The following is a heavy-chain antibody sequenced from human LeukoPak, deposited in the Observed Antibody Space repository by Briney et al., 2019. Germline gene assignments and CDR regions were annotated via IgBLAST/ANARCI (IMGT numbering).Heavy chain of an antibody. V-gene: IGHV1-8*01. CDR2: MSPNSGDT. D-gene: IGHD7-27*01. CDR1: GYTFTSYD. CDR3: ARGPPNWGYDY. Sequence: ASVKVSCKASGYTFTSYDFNWVRQATGQRPEWMGWMSPNSGDTGYAQKFQDRVTMTRNTSISTAYMELSSLRSDDTAVYYCARGPPNWGYDYWGPGTLVTVSS. J-gene: IGHJ4*02.